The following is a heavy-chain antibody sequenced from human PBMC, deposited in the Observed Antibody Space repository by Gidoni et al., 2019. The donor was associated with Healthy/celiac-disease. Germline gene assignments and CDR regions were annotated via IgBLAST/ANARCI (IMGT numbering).Heavy chain of an antibody. J-gene: IGHJ4*02. CDR3: TVVEYNWNDERDY. D-gene: IGHD1-20*01. CDR2: IRSKANSYAT. V-gene: IGHV3-73*02. Sequence: EVQLVESGGGLVQPGGSLKLSCAASGFTFSDSAMHWVRQASGKGLEWVGRIRSKANSYATAYAASVKGRFTISRDDSKNTAYLQMNSLKTEDTAVYYCTVVEYNWNDERDYWGQGTLVTVSS. CDR1: GFTFSDSA.